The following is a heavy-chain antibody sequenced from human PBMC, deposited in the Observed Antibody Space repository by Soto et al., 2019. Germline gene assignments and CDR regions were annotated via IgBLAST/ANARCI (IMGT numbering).Heavy chain of an antibody. CDR3: VRDQKYFRVNGNWFDS. D-gene: IGHD2-2*01. CDR2: VSGNNGAS. V-gene: IGHV1-18*04. J-gene: IGHJ5*01. Sequence: APVKVSCKASGYTSADFGISWVRQAPGQGLEWMGWVSGNNGASNPAPKVQGRITMTLDTSTGVSYMALRSLRSDDTAIYYCVRDQKYFRVNGNWFDSWGQGTLVTVSS. CDR1: GYTSADFG.